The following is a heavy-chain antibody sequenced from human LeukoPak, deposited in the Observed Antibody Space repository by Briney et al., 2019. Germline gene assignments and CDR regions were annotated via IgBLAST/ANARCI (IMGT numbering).Heavy chain of an antibody. Sequence: GASVKVSCKASAYTFSNFGISWGRQAPGQGLEWMGWISPYNGNTDYAQKFQGRLTMTTDTSTSTAYMELRSLTSDDTAVYYCARDLYSGYDSAAFWGQGTLVTVSS. CDR1: AYTFSNFG. CDR2: ISPYNGNT. J-gene: IGHJ4*02. CDR3: ARDLYSGYDSAAF. D-gene: IGHD5-12*01. V-gene: IGHV1-18*04.